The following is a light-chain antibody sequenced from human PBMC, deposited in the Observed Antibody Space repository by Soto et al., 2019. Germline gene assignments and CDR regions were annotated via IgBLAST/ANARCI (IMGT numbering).Light chain of an antibody. V-gene: IGKV1-5*03. J-gene: IGKJ2*01. Sequence: DIQMTQSPSTLSASVGDRVTITCRASQSISSWLAWYQQKPGKAPKLLIYKASSLESGVPSRFSGSGSGTEFTLTIISLQPYYFATYYSQQYNSYPYTFGQGTKLDIK. CDR2: KAS. CDR1: QSISSW. CDR3: QQYNSYPYT.